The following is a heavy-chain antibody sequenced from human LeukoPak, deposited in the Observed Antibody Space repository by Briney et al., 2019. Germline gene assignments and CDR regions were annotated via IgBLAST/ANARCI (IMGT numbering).Heavy chain of an antibody. CDR2: TYYRSKWYN. V-gene: IGHV6-1*01. CDR1: GDSFSSNSAA. D-gene: IGHD6-13*01. J-gene: IGHJ4*02. CDR3: ARGIRSSWDFDY. Sequence: SQTLSLTCALSGDSFSSNSAAWNWIRQSPSRGLEWLGRTYYRSKWYNDYAVSVKSRITINPDTSKNQFSLQLNSVTPEDTAVYYCARGIRSSWDFDYWGQGTLVTVSS.